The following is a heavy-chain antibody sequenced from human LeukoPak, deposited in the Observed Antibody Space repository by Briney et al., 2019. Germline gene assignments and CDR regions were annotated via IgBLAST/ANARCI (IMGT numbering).Heavy chain of an antibody. CDR2: INPNSGGT. CDR1: GGTFSSYA. D-gene: IGHD3-10*01. CDR3: ARDHQLLWFGED. Sequence: ASVKVSCKASGGTFSSYAISWVRQAPGQGLEWMGWINPNSGGTNYAQKFQGRVTMTRDTSISTAYMELSRLRSDDTAVYYCARDHQLLWFGEDWGQGTLVTVSS. J-gene: IGHJ4*02. V-gene: IGHV1-2*02.